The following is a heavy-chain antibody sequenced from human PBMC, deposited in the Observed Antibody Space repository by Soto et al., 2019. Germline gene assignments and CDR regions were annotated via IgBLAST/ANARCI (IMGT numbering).Heavy chain of an antibody. CDR3: TTDRGYDFWTPYGMGV. CDR1: GFTFSNAW. D-gene: IGHD3-3*01. J-gene: IGHJ6*02. CDR2: IKSKTDGGTR. Sequence: EVQLVESGGGLVKPGGSLRLSCAASGFTFSNAWMNWVRQAPGKGLEWVGRIKSKTDGGTRDYAAPVKGSFTISRDDSKNTLYLQMNSLKTEDTAVYYCTTDRGYDFWTPYGMGVWGQGTTVTVSS. V-gene: IGHV3-15*07.